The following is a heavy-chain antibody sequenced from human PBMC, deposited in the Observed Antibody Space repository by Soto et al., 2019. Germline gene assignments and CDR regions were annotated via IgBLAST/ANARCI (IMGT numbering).Heavy chain of an antibody. D-gene: IGHD5-18*01. J-gene: IGHJ4*02. CDR3: ARMLLGYSSVDYFDY. V-gene: IGHV4-39*01. CDR2: IYYSGST. CDR1: EGCRCSSRSY. Sequence: SLARRVGEGCRCSSRSYREKKRQPPGKGLEWIGSIYYSGSTYYNPTLKSRVTISVDTSKSQFSLKLSSVTAADTAVYYCARMLLGYSSVDYFDYWGQGTLVTVSS.